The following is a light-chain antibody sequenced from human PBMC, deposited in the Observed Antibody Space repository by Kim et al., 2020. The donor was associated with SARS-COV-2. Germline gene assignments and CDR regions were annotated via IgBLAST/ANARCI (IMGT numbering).Light chain of an antibody. CDR1: QSVTANY. J-gene: IGKJ4*01. CDR2: GAS. CDR3: QQYGASPTT. V-gene: IGKV3-20*01. Sequence: LSPGERATLSCRASQSVTANYLAWYQQRPGQAPRVLIYGASSRATGIPDRFSGSGSGTDFTLTISSLEPEDFAVYYCQQYGASPTTFGGGTKLEIK.